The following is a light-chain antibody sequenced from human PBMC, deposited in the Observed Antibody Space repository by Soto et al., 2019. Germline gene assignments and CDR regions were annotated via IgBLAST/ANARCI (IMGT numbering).Light chain of an antibody. Sequence: DIVMTQSPDSLAVSLGGRATINCKSSQSVLYSSNNKNYLAWYQQKLGQAPRLLIYGASNRATGIPDRFSGSGSGTDFTLTISSLEPEDFAVYYCQQRSNWPPFGGGTKVDIK. V-gene: IGKV4-1*01. CDR1: QSVLYSSNNKNY. CDR2: GAS. CDR3: QQRSNWPP. J-gene: IGKJ4*01.